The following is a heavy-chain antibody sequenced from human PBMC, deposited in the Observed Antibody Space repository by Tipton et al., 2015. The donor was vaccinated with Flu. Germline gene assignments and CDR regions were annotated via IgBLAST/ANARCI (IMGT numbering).Heavy chain of an antibody. CDR3: ARGESRSYIAARLSFDY. D-gene: IGHD6-6*01. V-gene: IGHV4-4*07. J-gene: IGHJ4*02. CDR1: GGSISSYY. Sequence: TLSLTCTVSGGSISSYYWSWIRQPAGKGLEWIGRIYTSGGTKFNPSLRGRLTMSVDASKKEFSLKLSSVTAADTAVYYCARGESRSYIAARLSFDYWGQGTLVTVSS. CDR2: IYTSGGT.